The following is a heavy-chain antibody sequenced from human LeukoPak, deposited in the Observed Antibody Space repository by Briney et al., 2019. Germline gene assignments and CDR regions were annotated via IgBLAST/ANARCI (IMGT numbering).Heavy chain of an antibody. CDR3: AKDLRRDEYYYYYMDV. D-gene: IGHD2/OR15-2a*01. CDR2: FQISGNI. CDR1: GASISSHY. Sequence: PSETLSPTCFVSGASISSHYWNWVRQPAGRRLEWLGRFQISGNISYNPSLKSRLTLSVDRSKNQFSLKLTSMTAADTAVYYCAKDLRRDEYYYYYMDVWGKGTTVTVSS. V-gene: IGHV4-4*07. J-gene: IGHJ6*03.